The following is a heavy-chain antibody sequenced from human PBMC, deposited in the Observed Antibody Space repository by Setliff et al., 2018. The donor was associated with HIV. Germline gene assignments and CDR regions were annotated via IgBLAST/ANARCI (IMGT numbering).Heavy chain of an antibody. CDR3: GRGDSLLESIVWFDR. J-gene: IGHJ5*02. Sequence: ASVKVSCKVSGGSFSSYGFTWVRQAPGQGLEWMGGLIPLFGSANYPQKFQGRVTMTADESTRTVYMELSRLRFEDTAMYYCGRGDSLLESIVWFDRWGQGTLVTVTS. CDR1: GGSFSSYG. D-gene: IGHD1-1*01. V-gene: IGHV1-69*13. CDR2: LIPLFGSA.